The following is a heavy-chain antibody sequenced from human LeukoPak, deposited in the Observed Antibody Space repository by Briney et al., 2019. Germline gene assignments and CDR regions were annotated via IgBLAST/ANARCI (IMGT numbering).Heavy chain of an antibody. D-gene: IGHD2-15*01. CDR3: AGGRNGGDIVVVVAATHLDY. V-gene: IGHV4-34*01. CDR2: INHSVST. J-gene: IGHJ4*02. Sequence: SETLSLTCAVYGGSFRGYYWSWVRQPPGKGLEWIGEINHSVSTTYNPSLKSRVTTSLDTTTNQFSLLLSYVTSAEPAVYYYAGGRNGGDIVVVVAATHLDYWGQGTLVTVSS. CDR1: GGSFRGYY.